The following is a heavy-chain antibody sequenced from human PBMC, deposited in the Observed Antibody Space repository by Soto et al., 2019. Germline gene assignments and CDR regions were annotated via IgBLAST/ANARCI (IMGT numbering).Heavy chain of an antibody. V-gene: IGHV3-48*02. CDR1: GFTFSSYS. J-gene: IGHJ6*02. D-gene: IGHD4-17*01. Sequence: EVQLVESGGGLVQPGGSLRLSCAASGFTFSSYSMNWVRQAPGKGLEWVSYISSSSSTIYYADSVKGRFTISRDNAKNSLDLQMNSLRDEEKAVYYCARGPGDYGAYGMAVWGQGTTVTVSS. CDR3: ARGPGDYGAYGMAV. CDR2: ISSSSSTI.